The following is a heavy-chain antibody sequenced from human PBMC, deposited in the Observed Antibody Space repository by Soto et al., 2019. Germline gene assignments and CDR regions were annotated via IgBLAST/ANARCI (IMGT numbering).Heavy chain of an antibody. Sequence: GGSLRLSCAASGFTFSSYAMSWVRQAPGKGLEWVSAISGSGGSTYYADSVKGRFTISRDNSKNTLYLQMNSLRAEDTAVYYCAKAPPPGYSGYEFWYYYGFDVGGKGPRVTVPS. D-gene: IGHD5-12*01. V-gene: IGHV3-23*01. J-gene: IGHJ6*04. CDR3: AKAPPPGYSGYEFWYYYGFDV. CDR2: ISGSGGST. CDR1: GFTFSSYA.